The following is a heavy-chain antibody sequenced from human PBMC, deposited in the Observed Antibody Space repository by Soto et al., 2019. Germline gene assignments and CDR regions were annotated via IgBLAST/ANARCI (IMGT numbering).Heavy chain of an antibody. V-gene: IGHV3-23*01. J-gene: IGHJ4*02. CDR2: ISGSGGST. D-gene: IGHD3-22*01. CDR3: AKDQRYDSSGYYARSDY. CDR1: GFTFSIYA. Sequence: VHLLESGGGLVQPGGSLRLSCAASGFTFSIYAMSWVRQAPGKGLEWVSAISGSGGSTYYADSVKGRFTISRDNSKNTLYLQMNSLRAEDTAVYCCAKDQRYDSSGYYARSDYWGQGTLVTVSS.